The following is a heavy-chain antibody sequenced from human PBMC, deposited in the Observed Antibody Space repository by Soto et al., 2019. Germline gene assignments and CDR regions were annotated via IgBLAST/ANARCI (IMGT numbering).Heavy chain of an antibody. V-gene: IGHV3-9*01. Sequence: EVQLVESGGGLVQPGRSLRLSCAASGFTFDDYAMHWVRQAPGKGLEWVSGISWNSGSIGYADSVKGRFTISRDNAKNSLYLQMNSLRAEDTALYYCAKDIAAAPGSFDIWGQGTMVTVSS. J-gene: IGHJ3*02. CDR1: GFTFDDYA. D-gene: IGHD6-13*01. CDR2: ISWNSGSI. CDR3: AKDIAAAPGSFDI.